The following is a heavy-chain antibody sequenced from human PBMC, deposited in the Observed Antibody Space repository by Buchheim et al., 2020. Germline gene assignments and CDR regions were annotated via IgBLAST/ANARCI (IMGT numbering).Heavy chain of an antibody. J-gene: IGHJ6*03. CDR2: IYYSGST. CDR1: GGSISSSSYY. D-gene: IGHD4-11*01. CDR3: ARATRGNYLFYYYYYMDV. V-gene: IGHV4-39*01. Sequence: QLQLQESGPGLVKPSETLSLTCTVSGGSISSSSYYWGWIRQPPGKGLEWIGSIYYSGSTYYNPSLKSRVTISVDTSKNQFSLKLSSVTAADTAVYYCARATRGNYLFYYYYYMDVWGKRTT.